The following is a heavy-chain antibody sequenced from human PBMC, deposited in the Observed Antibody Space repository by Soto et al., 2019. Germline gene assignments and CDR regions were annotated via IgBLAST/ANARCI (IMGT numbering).Heavy chain of an antibody. J-gene: IGHJ5*02. Sequence: SETLSLTCTVSGGSISSYYWSWIRQPPGKGLEWIASIYYSGHTHYNPSLKSRVTMSLDTSKNQFSLKLSSVTAADTAIYYCARLKGAFSITTYNWFDPWGQGTLVTVSS. D-gene: IGHD3-22*01. CDR3: ARLKGAFSITTYNWFDP. CDR2: IYYSGHT. CDR1: GGSISSYY. V-gene: IGHV4-59*04.